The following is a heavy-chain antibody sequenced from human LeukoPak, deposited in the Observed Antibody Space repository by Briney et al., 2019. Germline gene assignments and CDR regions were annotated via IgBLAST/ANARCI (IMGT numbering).Heavy chain of an antibody. Sequence: SQTLSLTCAISGDSVSSNSAAWNWIRQSPSRGLEWLGRTYYRSKWYNDYAVSVKSRITINPDTSKNQFSLQLNSVTPEDTAVYYCARGDLSLIKYSSHGGYFDYWGQGTLVTVSS. CDR1: GDSVSSNSAA. D-gene: IGHD6-19*01. J-gene: IGHJ4*02. CDR2: TYYRSKWYN. V-gene: IGHV6-1*01. CDR3: ARGDLSLIKYSSHGGYFDY.